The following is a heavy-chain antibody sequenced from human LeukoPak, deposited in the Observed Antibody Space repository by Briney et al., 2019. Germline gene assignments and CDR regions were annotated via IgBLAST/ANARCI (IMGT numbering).Heavy chain of an antibody. D-gene: IGHD4-23*01. Sequence: PETLSHAPAVSVGSVGGECRSWSSPSPEKRVECLGYIYYSGSTNYNPSINGRVTISLDTTKNQFSLKLSSMTHADTAVYYCARVSGVHGGNSFDHWGQGTLVTVSS. J-gene: IGHJ5*02. CDR3: ARVSGVHGGNSFDH. V-gene: IGHV4-59*02. CDR2: IYYSGST. CDR1: VGSVGGEC.